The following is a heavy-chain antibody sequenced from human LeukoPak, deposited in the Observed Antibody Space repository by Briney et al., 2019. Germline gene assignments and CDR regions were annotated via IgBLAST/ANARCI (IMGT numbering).Heavy chain of an antibody. CDR3: ARSVGSSTSWYYFDY. D-gene: IGHD2-2*01. J-gene: IGHJ4*02. CDR2: INTDGSST. Sequence: PGGSLRLSCAASGFTFSSYWMHWVRQAPGKGLVWVSRINTDGSSTSYADSVKGRFTISRDNAKNTLYLQMNSLRAEDTAVYYCARSVGSSTSWYYFDYWGQGTLVTVSS. CDR1: GFTFSSYW. V-gene: IGHV3-74*01.